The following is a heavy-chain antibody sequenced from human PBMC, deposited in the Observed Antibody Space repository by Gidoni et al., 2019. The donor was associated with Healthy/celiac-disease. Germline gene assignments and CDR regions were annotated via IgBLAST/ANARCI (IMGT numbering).Heavy chain of an antibody. J-gene: IGHJ3*02. CDR2: ISYDGSNK. D-gene: IGHD2-21*01. CDR1: GFTVSSYG. CDR3: AKGWCGGDGCAFDI. Sequence: QVQLVESGGGVVKPGRSLRLSCAASGFTVSSYGMHWVRQAPGKGLEWLAVISYDGSNKYYADSVKGRFTISRDNSMNTLYLQMSSLRVEDTAVYYCAKGWCGGDGCAFDIWGQGTMVTVSS. V-gene: IGHV3-30*18.